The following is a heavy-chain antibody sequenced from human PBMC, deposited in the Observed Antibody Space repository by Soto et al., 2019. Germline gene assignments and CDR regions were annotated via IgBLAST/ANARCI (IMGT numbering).Heavy chain of an antibody. CDR2: IKTDGSEK. V-gene: IGHV3-7*01. Sequence: GGSLRLSCGASGFIFSNYWMRWVRQAPGKGPEWVADIKTDGSEKYYVDSVRGRFAISRDNAKNSLYLEMNSLRVEDTAVYYCARSYWYAFDLWGQGTLVTVSS. CDR3: ARSYWYAFDL. J-gene: IGHJ4*02. D-gene: IGHD3-10*01. CDR1: GFIFSNYW.